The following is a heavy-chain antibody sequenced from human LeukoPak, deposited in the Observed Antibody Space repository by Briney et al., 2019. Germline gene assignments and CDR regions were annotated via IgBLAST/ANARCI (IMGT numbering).Heavy chain of an antibody. CDR2: ISAYNGNT. D-gene: IGHD2-2*01. V-gene: IGHV1-18*01. J-gene: IGHJ5*02. CDR1: GYTFTSYG. CDR3: ARSEGSARYCSSTSCPRSGWFDP. Sequence: ASVKVSCKASGYTFTSYGISWVRQAPGQGLEWVGWISAYNGNTNYAQKLQGRVTMTTDTSTSTAYMELRSLRSDDTAVYYCARSEGSARYCSSTSCPRSGWFDPWGQGTLVTVSS.